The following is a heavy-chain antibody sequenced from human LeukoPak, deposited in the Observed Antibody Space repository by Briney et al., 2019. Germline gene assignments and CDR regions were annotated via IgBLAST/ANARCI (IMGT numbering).Heavy chain of an antibody. Sequence: SETLSLTCTVYGGSISSSSYYWGWIRQPPGKGLEWIGSIYYTGSPTFYNPSLKSRLTISVDTSKSHFSLKLTSVTAADTAVYYCARDFLRDYGDPFDSWGQGTLVTVSS. J-gene: IGHJ4*02. D-gene: IGHD4-17*01. V-gene: IGHV4-39*07. CDR1: GGSISSSSYY. CDR3: ARDFLRDYGDPFDS. CDR2: IYYTGSPT.